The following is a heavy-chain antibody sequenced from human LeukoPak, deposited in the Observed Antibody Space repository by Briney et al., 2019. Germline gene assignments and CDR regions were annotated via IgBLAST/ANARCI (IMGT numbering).Heavy chain of an antibody. CDR2: ISGDGGST. CDR3: AKAGIAVAGLYYYGMDV. D-gene: IGHD6-19*01. V-gene: IGHV3-43*02. Sequence: PGGFLRLSCAASGFTFDDYAMHWVRQAPGKGLEWVSLISGDGGSTYYADSVKGRFTISRDNSKNSLYLQMNSLRTGDTALYYCAKAGIAVAGLYYYGMDVWGQGTTVTVSS. CDR1: GFTFDDYA. J-gene: IGHJ6*02.